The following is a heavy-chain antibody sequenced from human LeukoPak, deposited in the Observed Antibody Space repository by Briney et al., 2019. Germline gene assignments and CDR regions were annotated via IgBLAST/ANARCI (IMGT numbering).Heavy chain of an antibody. CDR3: ARVCNHRSRGEWFDP. J-gene: IGHJ5*02. Sequence: SQTLSLTCTVSGGSISSGGYYWSWIRQHPGKGLEWIRYIYYSGSTYYNPSLKSRVTISVDTSKNQFSLKLSSVTAADTAVYYCARVCNHRSRGEWFDPWGQGTLVTVSS. V-gene: IGHV4-31*03. CDR2: IYYSGST. CDR1: GGSISSGGYY. D-gene: IGHD2-21*01.